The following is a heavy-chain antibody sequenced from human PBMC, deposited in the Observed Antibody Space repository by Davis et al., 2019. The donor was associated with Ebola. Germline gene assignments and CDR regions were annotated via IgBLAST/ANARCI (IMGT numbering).Heavy chain of an antibody. Sequence: MPSETLSLTCAVYGESFNYYYWTWIRQTPGKGLKWIGEINHTGSTNYNPSLKSRVTISVDTSKNQFSLKLSSVTAADTAVYYCVRRSNLSFDYWGQGTLVTVSS. CDR3: VRRSNLSFDY. J-gene: IGHJ4*02. CDR1: GESFNYYY. CDR2: INHTGST. D-gene: IGHD2-2*01. V-gene: IGHV4-34*01.